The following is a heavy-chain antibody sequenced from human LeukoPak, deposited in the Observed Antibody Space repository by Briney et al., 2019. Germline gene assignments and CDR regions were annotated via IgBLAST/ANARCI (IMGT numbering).Heavy chain of an antibody. CDR2: INHSGIN. Sequence: PSETLSLTCAVYGGSLSGYYWSWIRQPPGEGLGWIGEINHSGINNYNPSLKSGVTKSVDTSKNKLALKLSSVTAADTAVYYCARLSITIFYPHYMDVWGKGTTVTVSS. D-gene: IGHD3-9*01. J-gene: IGHJ6*03. CDR1: GGSLSGYY. CDR3: ARLSITIFYPHYMDV. V-gene: IGHV4-34*01.